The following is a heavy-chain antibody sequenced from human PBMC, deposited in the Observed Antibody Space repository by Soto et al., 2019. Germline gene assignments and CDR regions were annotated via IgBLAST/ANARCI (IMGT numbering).Heavy chain of an antibody. D-gene: IGHD1-7*01. V-gene: IGHV3-30-3*01. CDR3: ARDPGNSYYFDY. CDR2: ISYDGSNK. Sequence: GGSLRLSCAASGFTFSSYAMHWVRQAPGKGLEWVAVISYDGSNKYYADSVKGRFTISRDNSKNTLYLQMNSLRAEDTAVYYCARDPGNSYYFDYWSQGTLVTVSS. J-gene: IGHJ4*02. CDR1: GFTFSSYA.